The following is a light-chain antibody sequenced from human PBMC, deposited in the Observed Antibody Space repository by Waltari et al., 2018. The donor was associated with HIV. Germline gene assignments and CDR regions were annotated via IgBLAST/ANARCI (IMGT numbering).Light chain of an antibody. CDR1: ALTQKY. CDR3: QSADSSNTWV. Sequence: SYELTQPPSVSVSPGQTARITCPGDALTQKYAYWYQHKPGQAPVLMISKDSERPSVIPVRFSASSSVTTVTLTISVVQAEYDADYYCQSADSSNTWVFGGGTKLTVL. CDR2: KDS. V-gene: IGLV3-25*03. J-gene: IGLJ3*02.